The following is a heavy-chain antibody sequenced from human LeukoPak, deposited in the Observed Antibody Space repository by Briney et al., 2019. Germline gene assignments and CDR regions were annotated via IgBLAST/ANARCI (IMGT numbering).Heavy chain of an antibody. V-gene: IGHV1-69*13. J-gene: IGHJ4*02. CDR1: GGTFSSYA. Sequence: ASVKVSCKASGGTFSSYAISWVRQAPGQGLEWMEGIIPIFGTANYAQKFQGSVTITADESTSTAYMELSSLRSEDTAVYYCARDGYSGYDSSLDYWGQGTLVTVSS. CDR2: IIPIFGTA. D-gene: IGHD5-12*01. CDR3: ARDGYSGYDSSLDY.